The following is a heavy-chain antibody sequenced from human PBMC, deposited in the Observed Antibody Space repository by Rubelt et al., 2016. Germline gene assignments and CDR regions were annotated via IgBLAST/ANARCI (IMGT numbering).Heavy chain of an antibody. CDR2: SWNSGSI. Sequence: SWNSGSIGYADSVKGRFTISRDNAKNSLYLQMNSLRAEGTALYYCAKDMSSGLLWLGSLRGDGMDVWGQGTTVTVSS. D-gene: IGHD3-10*01. V-gene: IGHV3-9*01. J-gene: IGHJ6*02. CDR3: AKDMSSGLLWLGSLRGDGMDV.